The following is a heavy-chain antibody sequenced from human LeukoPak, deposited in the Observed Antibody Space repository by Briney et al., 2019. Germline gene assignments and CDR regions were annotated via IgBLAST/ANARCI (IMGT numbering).Heavy chain of an antibody. D-gene: IGHD1-26*01. CDR1: GYTFTSYY. Sequence: ASLKVSCKASGYTFTSYYMHWVRQAPGHQLEWMGIINPSGGSTSYAQKFQGRVTMTRGTSSSTVYMELSRLRSDDTAVYYCARASGSYWWFDSWGQGTLVTVSS. CDR2: INPSGGST. CDR3: ARASGSYWWFDS. V-gene: IGHV1-46*01. J-gene: IGHJ5*01.